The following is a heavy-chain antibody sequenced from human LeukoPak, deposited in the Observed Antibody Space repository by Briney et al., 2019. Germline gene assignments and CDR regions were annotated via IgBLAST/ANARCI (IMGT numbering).Heavy chain of an antibody. CDR2: INPSGGST. D-gene: IGHD3-16*02. CDR1: GYTFTSYY. CDR3: ARGKTKGVTVNWFDT. J-gene: IGHJ5*02. V-gene: IGHV1-46*01. Sequence: ASVKVSCKASGYTFTSYYMHWVRQAPGQGLEWMGIINPSGGSTSYAQKFQGRVTMTRDTSTSTVYMELSSLRPEDTAVYYCARGKTKGVTVNWFDTWGQGTLVTVSS.